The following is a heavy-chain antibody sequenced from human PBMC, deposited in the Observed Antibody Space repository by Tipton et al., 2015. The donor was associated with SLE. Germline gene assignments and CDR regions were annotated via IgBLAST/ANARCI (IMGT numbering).Heavy chain of an antibody. D-gene: IGHD6-13*01. Sequence: SLRLSCAASGFSLSSYSMNWVRQAPGKGLEWLSYISGSSSSIHYADSVKGRFTISRDNSKNTMYLQMNSLRAEDTAVYYCAKDGGQQLVTWGQGTLVNVSS. CDR2: ISGSSSSI. CDR3: AKDGGQQLVT. V-gene: IGHV3-48*01. J-gene: IGHJ5*02. CDR1: GFSLSSYS.